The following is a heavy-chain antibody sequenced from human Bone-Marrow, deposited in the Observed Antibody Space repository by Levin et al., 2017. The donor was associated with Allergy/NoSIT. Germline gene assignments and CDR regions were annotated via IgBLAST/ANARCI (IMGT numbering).Heavy chain of an antibody. Sequence: GESLKISCKASGYTFTNYDINWVRQAPGQGLEWMGWMNPNIGTAGYAQKFQGRVTMTRNTSISTAYMQLSSLRSEDTAVYYCTTSIFSIRGATRDNWGQGTLVTVSS. CDR3: TTSIFSIRGATRDN. D-gene: IGHD1-26*01. CDR1: GYTFTNYD. J-gene: IGHJ4*02. CDR2: MNPNIGTA. V-gene: IGHV1-8*01.